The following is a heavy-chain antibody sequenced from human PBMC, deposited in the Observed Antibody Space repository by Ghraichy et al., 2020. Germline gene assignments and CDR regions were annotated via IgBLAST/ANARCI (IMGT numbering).Heavy chain of an antibody. Sequence: SETLSLTCAVYGGSFSGYYWSWIRQPPGKGLEWIGEINHSGSTNYNPSLKSRVTISVDTSKNQFSLKLSSVTAADTAVYYCARGHPKITMPVPPLAAREPGAAGWFDPWGQGTLVTVSS. V-gene: IGHV4-34*01. CDR1: GGSFSGYY. CDR3: ARGHPKITMPVPPLAAREPGAAGWFDP. D-gene: IGHD3-10*01. J-gene: IGHJ5*02. CDR2: INHSGST.